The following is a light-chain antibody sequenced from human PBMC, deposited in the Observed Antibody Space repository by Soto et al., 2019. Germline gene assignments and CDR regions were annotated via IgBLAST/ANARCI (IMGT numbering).Light chain of an antibody. CDR1: QSISSW. CDR2: DAS. CDR3: QQYNSYST. V-gene: IGKV1-5*01. Sequence: DIQMTQSPSTLSASVGDRVTITCRASQSISSWLAWYQQKPGKAPKLLIYDASSLESGVPSRFSGSGSGTEFILTISSLQPDDFAIYYCQQYNSYSTFGQGTKVEIK. J-gene: IGKJ1*01.